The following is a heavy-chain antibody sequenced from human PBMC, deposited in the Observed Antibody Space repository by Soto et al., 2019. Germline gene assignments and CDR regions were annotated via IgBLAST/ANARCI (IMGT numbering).Heavy chain of an antibody. V-gene: IGHV3-33*01. D-gene: IGHD2-15*01. J-gene: IGHJ6*02. CDR1: GFTFSFYG. CDR2: IWYDGTNQ. Sequence: GGSLRLSCAASGFTFSFYGMHWVRQAPGKGLEWVAVIWYDGTNQYYADSVKGRFAISRDNSKNTLYLQMDSLRVEDTAVYYCARDPSIVVVSTGVYGMDVWGQGTTVTVSS. CDR3: ARDPSIVVVSTGVYGMDV.